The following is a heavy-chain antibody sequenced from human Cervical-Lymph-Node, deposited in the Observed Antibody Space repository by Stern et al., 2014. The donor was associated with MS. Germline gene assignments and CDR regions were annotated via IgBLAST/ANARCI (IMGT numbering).Heavy chain of an antibody. V-gene: IGHV1-18*01. Sequence: VQLEESEAEVKKPGASVKVSCKASGYTLTSYGISWVRQAPGQGLEWMGWISAYNGNTNYAQKIQGRVTMTTDTSTSTAYMELRSLRSDDTAVYYCARDIVVVTHNVFDYWGQGTLVTVSS. CDR2: ISAYNGNT. CDR3: ARDIVVVTHNVFDY. J-gene: IGHJ4*02. CDR1: GYTLTSYG. D-gene: IGHD3-22*01.